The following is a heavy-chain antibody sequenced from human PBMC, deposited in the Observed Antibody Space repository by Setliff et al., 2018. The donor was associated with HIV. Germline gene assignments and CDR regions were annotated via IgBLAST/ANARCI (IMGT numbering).Heavy chain of an antibody. J-gene: IGHJ5*01. CDR3: ARGNYYNLWADPFDF. CDR2: IYYSETT. CDR1: GTSLSSSDFY. V-gene: IGHV4-39*07. Sequence: NPSETLSLTCSVSGTSLSSSDFYWGWIRQPPGKGLEWIGNIYYSETTHYNSSPKSRVTISVDTSKNQFSLKLSSVTAADTAVYYCARGNYYNLWADPFDFWGQGTLVTVSS. D-gene: IGHD3-3*01.